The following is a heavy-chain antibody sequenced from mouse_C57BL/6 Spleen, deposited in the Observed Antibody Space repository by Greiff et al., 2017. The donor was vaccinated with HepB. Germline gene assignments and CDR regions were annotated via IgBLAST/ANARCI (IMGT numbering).Heavy chain of an antibody. Sequence: LQQPGAELVRPGSSVKLSCKASGYTFTSYWMDWVKQRPGQGLEWIGNIYPSDSETHYNQKFKDKATLTVDKSSSTAYMQLSSLTSEDSAVYYCARGGGYYYYAMDYWGQGTSVTVSS. CDR2: IYPSDSET. V-gene: IGHV1-61*01. CDR3: ARGGGYYYYAMDY. CDR1: GYTFTSYW. J-gene: IGHJ4*01.